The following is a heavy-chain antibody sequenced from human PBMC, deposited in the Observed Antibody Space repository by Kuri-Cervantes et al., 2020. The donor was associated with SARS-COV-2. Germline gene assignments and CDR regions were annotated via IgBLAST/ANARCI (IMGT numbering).Heavy chain of an antibody. J-gene: IGHJ4*02. CDR1: GFTVSSNY. V-gene: IGHV3-53*01. Sequence: GESLKISCAAPGFTVSSNYMSWVRQAPGKGLEWVSVIYSGGSTYYADSVQGRFTIYRDNSKNPLYLQMNSLRAEDTAVYYCARVDRTGGNAFVDYWGQGTLVTVSS. D-gene: IGHD4-23*01. CDR3: ARVDRTGGNAFVDY. CDR2: IYSGGST.